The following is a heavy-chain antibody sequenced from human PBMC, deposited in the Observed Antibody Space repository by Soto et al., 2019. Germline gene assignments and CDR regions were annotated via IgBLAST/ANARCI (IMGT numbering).Heavy chain of an antibody. CDR3: AHLGYWSFDY. Sequence: QITLKESGPTLVKPTQTLTLTCAFSGFSLSTSGLGVGWIRQPPRKALEWLALIYWDDDKRHSPSLKSRLTITKDTSKNQVVLTMTIMDPVDTATYYCAHLGYWSFDYWGQGTLVTVSS. CDR1: GFSLSTSGLG. CDR2: IYWDDDK. D-gene: IGHD2-15*01. J-gene: IGHJ4*02. V-gene: IGHV2-5*02.